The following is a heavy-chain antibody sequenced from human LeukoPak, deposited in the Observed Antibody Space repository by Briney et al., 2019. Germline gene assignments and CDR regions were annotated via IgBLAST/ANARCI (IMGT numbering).Heavy chain of an antibody. D-gene: IGHD4/OR15-4a*01. V-gene: IGHV1-2*02. Sequence: GASVKVSCKASGYTFTSYGISWVRQAPGQGLEWMGWINPNSGGTNYAQKFQGRVTMTRDTSISTAYMELSRLRSDDTAVYYCARADPRTIGGDYWGQGTLVTVSS. J-gene: IGHJ4*02. CDR3: ARADPRTIGGDY. CDR1: GYTFTSYG. CDR2: INPNSGGT.